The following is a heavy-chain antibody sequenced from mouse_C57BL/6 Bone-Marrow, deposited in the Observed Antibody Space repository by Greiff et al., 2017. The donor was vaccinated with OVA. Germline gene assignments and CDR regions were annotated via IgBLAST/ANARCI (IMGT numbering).Heavy chain of an antibody. V-gene: IGHV1-69*01. CDR3: ARKRDYYGSVQAWFAY. Sequence: QVQLQQPGAELVMPGASVKLSCKASGYTFTSYWMHWVKQRPGQGFEWIGEIDPSDSYTNYNQKFKGKSTLTVDKSSSTAYMQLSSLTSEDSAVYYCARKRDYYGSVQAWFAYWGQGTLVTVSA. D-gene: IGHD1-1*01. CDR1: GYTFTSYW. CDR2: IDPSDSYT. J-gene: IGHJ3*01.